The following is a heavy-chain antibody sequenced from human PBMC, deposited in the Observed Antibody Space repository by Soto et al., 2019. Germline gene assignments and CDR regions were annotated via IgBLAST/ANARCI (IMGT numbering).Heavy chain of an antibody. CDR3: ARDFYDSVGYTWFDS. V-gene: IGHV4-59*01. CDR2: IHNSGTS. Sequence: SETLSLTCTVSGDTSTSYYWGWIRQAPGKGLEWIGHIHNSGTSTHNPSLNGRVTISIDMSKKQFSLKLTSLTSADTAVYYCARDFYDSVGYTWFDSWSQRTLVTVSS. D-gene: IGHD3-22*01. J-gene: IGHJ5*01. CDR1: GDTSTSYY.